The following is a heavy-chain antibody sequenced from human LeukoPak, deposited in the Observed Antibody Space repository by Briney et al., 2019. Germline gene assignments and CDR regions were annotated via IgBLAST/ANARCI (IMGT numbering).Heavy chain of an antibody. CDR3: AASPKYSSSWYEYFER. V-gene: IGHV3-30*01. Sequence: GGSLRLSCAASGFTFSNYAVHWVRQAPGKGLEWVAVISHDGSNKYYADSVKGRFTISRDNSMNTLFLQMNSLRAEDTAMYYCAASPKYSSSWYEYFERWGQGALVTVSS. J-gene: IGHJ1*01. CDR1: GFTFSNYA. D-gene: IGHD6-13*01. CDR2: ISHDGSNK.